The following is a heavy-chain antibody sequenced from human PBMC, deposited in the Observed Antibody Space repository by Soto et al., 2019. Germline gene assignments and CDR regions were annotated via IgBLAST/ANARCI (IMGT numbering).Heavy chain of an antibody. D-gene: IGHD1-26*01. CDR1: GGSISGYY. J-gene: IGHJ4*02. CDR2: IYYSGST. CDR3: ARRYGGNLDY. V-gene: IGHV4-59*08. Sequence: SETLSLTCTVSGGSISGYYGSWIRQHPGKGLEWIGYIYYSGSTNYNPSLKSRVTISVDTSKNQFSLKLSSVTAADTAVYYCARRYGGNLDYWGQGTLVTVSS.